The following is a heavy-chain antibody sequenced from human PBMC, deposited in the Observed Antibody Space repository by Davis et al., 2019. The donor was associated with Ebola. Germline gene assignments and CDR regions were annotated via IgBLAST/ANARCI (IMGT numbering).Heavy chain of an antibody. V-gene: IGHV4-39*07. D-gene: IGHD3-3*01. CDR3: ARGPWALTIFGPQNNYYFDY. CDR1: GGSISSSSYY. CDR2: IYYSGST. Sequence: MPSETLSLTCTVSGGSISSSSYYWGWIRQPPGKGLEWIGSIYYSGSTYYNPSLKSRVTISVDTSKNQFSLKLSSVTAADTAVYYCARGPWALTIFGPQNNYYFDYWGQGTLVTVSS. J-gene: IGHJ4*02.